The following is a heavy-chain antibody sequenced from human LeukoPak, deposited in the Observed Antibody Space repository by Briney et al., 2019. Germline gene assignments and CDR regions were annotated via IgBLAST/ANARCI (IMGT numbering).Heavy chain of an antibody. CDR1: GGSISSYY. CDR2: IYYSGST. Sequence: KSSETLSPTCTVSGGSISSYYWSWIRQPPGKGLEWIGYIYYSGSTNYNPSLKSRVTISVDTSKNQFSLKLSSVTAADTAVYYCARVKSKVYDFWSGYLFDPWGQGTLVTVSS. D-gene: IGHD3-3*01. V-gene: IGHV4-59*01. CDR3: ARVKSKVYDFWSGYLFDP. J-gene: IGHJ5*02.